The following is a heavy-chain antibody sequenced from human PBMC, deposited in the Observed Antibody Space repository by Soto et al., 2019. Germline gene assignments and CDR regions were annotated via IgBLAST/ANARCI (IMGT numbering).Heavy chain of an antibody. CDR2: ISSSSSYI. CDR3: ARDLQGGGPHGVYYYYMDV. CDR1: GFTFSSYS. V-gene: IGHV3-21*01. Sequence: GGSLRLSCAASGFTFSSYSMNWVRQAPGKGLEWVSSISSSSSYIYYADSVKGRFTISRDNAKNSLYLQMNSLRAEDTAVYYCARDLQGGGPHGVYYYYMDVWGKGTTVTVSS. J-gene: IGHJ6*03. D-gene: IGHD2-15*01.